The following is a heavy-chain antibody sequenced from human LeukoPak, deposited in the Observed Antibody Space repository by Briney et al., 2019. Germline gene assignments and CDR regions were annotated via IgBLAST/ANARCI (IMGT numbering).Heavy chain of an antibody. J-gene: IGHJ2*01. CDR2: ISRSSTYV. D-gene: IGHD6-19*01. CDR3: ATNPVAGMSWYFDL. CDR1: GFAFSHHT. Sequence: GGSLRLSCAGSGFAFSHHTINWVRQAPGKGLEWVASISRSSTYVFYADSLEGRFTISRDDAEKSLFLQMKSLRVEDTGVYYCATNPVAGMSWYFDLWGRGTLVTVSS. V-gene: IGHV3-21*01.